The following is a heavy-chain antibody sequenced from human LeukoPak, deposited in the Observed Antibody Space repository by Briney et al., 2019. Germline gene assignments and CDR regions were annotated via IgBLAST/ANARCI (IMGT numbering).Heavy chain of an antibody. Sequence: ASVKVSCKASGYTFTGYYMHWVRQAPGQGLEWMGWINPNSGGTNYAQKFQGRVTMTRDTSISTAYMELSRLRSDDTAVYYCARATTMVRGVIKSMGYWGQGTLVTVSS. D-gene: IGHD3-10*01. CDR2: INPNSGGT. V-gene: IGHV1-2*02. CDR1: GYTFTGYY. CDR3: ARATTMVRGVIKSMGY. J-gene: IGHJ4*02.